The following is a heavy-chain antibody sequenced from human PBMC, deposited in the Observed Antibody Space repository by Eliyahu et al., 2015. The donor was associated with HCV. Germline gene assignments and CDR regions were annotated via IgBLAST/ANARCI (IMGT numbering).Heavy chain of an antibody. V-gene: IGHV1-2*02. CDR2: INXNSGVT. CDR1: GXTFXDYX. J-gene: IGHJ3*02. D-gene: IGHD6-19*01. Sequence: QVQLVQSGSEVKKPGASVXVSCKASGXTFXDYXIDWVRQAPGQGXXWMGRINXNSGVTDYAQNFQGRVTMTRDTSISIAYLELSSLSSDDTAVYYCAREYSSGWSAGFDIWGQGTTVTVSS. CDR3: AREYSSGWSAGFDI.